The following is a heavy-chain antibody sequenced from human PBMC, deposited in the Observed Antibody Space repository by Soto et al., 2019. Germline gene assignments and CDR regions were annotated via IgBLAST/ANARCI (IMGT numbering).Heavy chain of an antibody. CDR3: ARDPAAGRPDYYYYYGMDA. Sequence: SETLSLTCAVSGGAISSSNWWSWVRQPPGKGLEWIGEIYHSGSTNYNPSLKSRVTISVDKSKNQFSLKLSSVTAADTAVYYCARDPAAGRPDYYYYYGMDAWGQGTTVTVSS. CDR1: GGAISSSNW. J-gene: IGHJ6*02. D-gene: IGHD6-13*01. CDR2: IYHSGST. V-gene: IGHV4-4*02.